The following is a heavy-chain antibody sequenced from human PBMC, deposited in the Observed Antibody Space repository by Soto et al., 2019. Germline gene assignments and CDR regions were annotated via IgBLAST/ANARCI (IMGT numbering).Heavy chain of an antibody. J-gene: IGHJ4*02. V-gene: IGHV3-23*01. CDR3: VVWARRAQFDY. CDR1: GFTFSSYA. D-gene: IGHD3-16*01. CDR2: ISGSGGST. Sequence: WWSLRLSCSASGFTFSSYAMSWFRQAPGKGLEWVSAISGSGGSTYYADSVKGRFTISRDNSKNTLYLQMNSLRAEDTAVYYCVVWARRAQFDYWGQGTLVTVSS.